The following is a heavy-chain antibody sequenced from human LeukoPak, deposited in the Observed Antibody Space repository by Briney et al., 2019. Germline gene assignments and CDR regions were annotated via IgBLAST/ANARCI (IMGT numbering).Heavy chain of an antibody. D-gene: IGHD2-15*01. CDR1: GFTFSSYA. J-gene: IGHJ4*02. CDR2: ISGSGGST. Sequence: GGSLRLSCAASGFTFSSYAMTWVRQAPGKGLEWVSAISGSGGSTYYADSVKGRFTPSRDNSKNTLYLQMNSLRAEDTAVYYCAQVVAWVDYWGQGTLVTVSS. V-gene: IGHV3-23*01. CDR3: AQVVAWVDY.